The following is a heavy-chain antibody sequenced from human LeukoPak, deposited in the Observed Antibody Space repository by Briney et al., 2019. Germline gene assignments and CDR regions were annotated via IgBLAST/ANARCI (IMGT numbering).Heavy chain of an antibody. CDR1: GGSISSSSYY. Sequence: SETLSLTCTASGGSISSSSYYWGWIRQPPGKGLEWIGSIYYSGSTYYNPSLKSRVTISVDTSKNQFSLKLSSVTAADTAVYYCARGSPSHYYDSSGYYAGAFDIWGQGTMVTVSS. D-gene: IGHD3-22*01. CDR3: ARGSPSHYYDSSGYYAGAFDI. V-gene: IGHV4-39*07. J-gene: IGHJ3*02. CDR2: IYYSGST.